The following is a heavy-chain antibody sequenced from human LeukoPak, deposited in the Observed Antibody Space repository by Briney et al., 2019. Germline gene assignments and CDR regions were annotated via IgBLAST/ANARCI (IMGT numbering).Heavy chain of an antibody. Sequence: PSETLSLTCTVSGVSFSSTISSWGWIRQPPGKGREWIGSILYTGDTDYNPSLQSRVTISVDTSKNQFSLNLSSVTAADTAVYYCARLPTGFPNWFDPWGQGTLVTVSS. CDR2: ILYTGDT. D-gene: IGHD3-9*01. J-gene: IGHJ5*02. CDR3: ARLPTGFPNWFDP. CDR1: GVSFSSTISS. V-gene: IGHV4-39*01.